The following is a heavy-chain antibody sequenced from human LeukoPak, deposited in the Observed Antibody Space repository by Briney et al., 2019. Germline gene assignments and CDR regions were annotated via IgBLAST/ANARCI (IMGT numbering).Heavy chain of an antibody. V-gene: IGHV3-21*01. J-gene: IGHJ4*02. CDR3: ARKDYYGAGSPIDY. D-gene: IGHD3-10*01. Sequence: GGSLRLSCAASGFTFSGYAMNWVRQAPGKGLEWVSSISGGGTYINYADSLRGRFTVSRDNAKNSLYLEMNSLRAEDTAVYYCARKDYYGAGSPIDYWGQGTLVTVSS. CDR1: GFTFSGYA. CDR2: ISGGGTYI.